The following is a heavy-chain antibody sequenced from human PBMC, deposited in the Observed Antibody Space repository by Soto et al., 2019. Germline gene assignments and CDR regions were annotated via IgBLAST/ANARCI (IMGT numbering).Heavy chain of an antibody. J-gene: IGHJ4*02. CDR3: ARWGDEGSGWYFLPRTPPFDY. CDR2: INPSGGST. Sequence: QVQLVQSGAEVKKPGASVKVSCKASGYTFTSYYMHWVRQAPGQGLEWMGIINPSGGSTSYAQKFQGRVTMTRDTSTSTVYMELSSLRSEDTAVYYCARWGDEGSGWYFLPRTPPFDYWGQGTLVTVSS. D-gene: IGHD6-19*01. V-gene: IGHV1-46*01. CDR1: GYTFTSYY.